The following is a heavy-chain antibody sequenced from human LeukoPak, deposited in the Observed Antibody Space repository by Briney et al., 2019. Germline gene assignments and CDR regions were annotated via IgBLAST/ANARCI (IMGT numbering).Heavy chain of an antibody. J-gene: IGHJ6*02. Sequence: ASVKVSCKASGYTFTSYYMHWVRQAPGQGLEWMGWMNPNSGNTGYAQKFQGRVTMTRNTSISTAYMELSSLRSEDTAVYYCARRGGSYYHYYYGMDVWGQGTTVTASS. V-gene: IGHV1-8*02. D-gene: IGHD1-26*01. CDR2: MNPNSGNT. CDR1: GYTFTSYY. CDR3: ARRGGSYYHYYYGMDV.